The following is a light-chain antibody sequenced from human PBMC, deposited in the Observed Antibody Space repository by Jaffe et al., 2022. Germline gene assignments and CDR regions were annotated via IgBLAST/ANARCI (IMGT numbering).Light chain of an antibody. CDR2: RNN. Sequence: QSVLTQPPSASGTPGQRVTISCSGSSSNIGSNYVYWYQQFPGTAPKLLIYRNNQRPSGVPDRFSGSKSGTSASLAISGLRSEDEADYYCAAWDDSLSALVFGGGTKLTVL. CDR3: AAWDDSLSALV. J-gene: IGLJ2*01. CDR1: SSNIGSNY. V-gene: IGLV1-47*01.